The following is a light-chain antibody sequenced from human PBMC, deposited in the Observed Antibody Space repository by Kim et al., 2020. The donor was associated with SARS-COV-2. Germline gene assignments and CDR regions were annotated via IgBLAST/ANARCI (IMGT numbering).Light chain of an antibody. CDR2: AAS. CDR3: QQLNSYRT. J-gene: IGKJ1*01. Sequence: PATVGDRVTITCRASQGISSYLAWYQQKPGKAPKLLIYAASTLESGVPSRFSGSGSGTDFTLTISSLQPEDFATYYCQQLNSYRTFGQGTKVDIK. V-gene: IGKV1-9*01. CDR1: QGISSY.